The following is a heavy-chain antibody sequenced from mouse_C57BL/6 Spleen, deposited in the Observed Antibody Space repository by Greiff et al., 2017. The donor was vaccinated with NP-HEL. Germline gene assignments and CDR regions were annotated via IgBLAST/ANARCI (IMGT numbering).Heavy chain of an antibody. Sequence: LXQXGAELVKPGASVKLSCKASGYTFTSYWLHWVKQRPGQGLEWIGMIHPNSGSTNYNEKFKSKATLTVDKSSSTAYMQLSSLTSEDSAVYYCARARMVVATDAMYYWGQGTSGTVAS. D-gene: IGHD1-1*02. CDR2: IHPNSGST. J-gene: IGHJ4*01. CDR3: ARARMVVATDAMYY. CDR1: GYTFTSYW. V-gene: IGHV1-64*01.